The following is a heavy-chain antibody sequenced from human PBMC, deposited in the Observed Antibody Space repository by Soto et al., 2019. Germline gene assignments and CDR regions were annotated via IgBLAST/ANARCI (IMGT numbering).Heavy chain of an antibody. CDR1: GFTFSSYG. J-gene: IGHJ4*02. CDR3: AKEGGLSGSYYISSSYYFDY. Sequence: QLQLVESGGGVVQPGRSLRLSCVASGFTFSSYGMHWVRQAPGKGLAWVAIISYDGSNTYYADSGKGRFTISRDNSKNTLYLQMNSLRAEDTSVYYCAKEGGLSGSYYISSSYYFDYWGQGTLVTVSS. D-gene: IGHD1-26*01. CDR2: ISYDGSNT. V-gene: IGHV3-30*18.